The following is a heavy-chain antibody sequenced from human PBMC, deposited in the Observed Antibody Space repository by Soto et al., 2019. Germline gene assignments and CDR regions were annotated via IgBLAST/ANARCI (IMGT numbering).Heavy chain of an antibody. J-gene: IGHJ6*02. Sequence: QVQLVQSGAEVKKPGASVKVSCKASGYTFSSYGISWVRQAPGQGLEWMGWISAYNGNTNYAQKLQGRVTMTTDTSTSTAYMELRSLRSDATAVYYCASAYCGGDCSVLYYFYGMDVWGQGTTVTVSS. CDR2: ISAYNGNT. CDR1: GYTFSSYG. V-gene: IGHV1-18*01. D-gene: IGHD2-21*02. CDR3: ASAYCGGDCSVLYYFYGMDV.